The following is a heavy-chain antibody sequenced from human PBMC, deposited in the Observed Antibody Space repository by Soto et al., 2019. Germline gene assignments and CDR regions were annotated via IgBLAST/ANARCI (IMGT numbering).Heavy chain of an antibody. Sequence: QVQLVQSGAEVKKPGASVKVSCKASGYTFTSYDINWVRQATGQGLEWMGWMNPNSGNTGYAQKFEGRVTMTRTTSISTAYMELSSLRSEDTAVYYCAGAGEYSRSPDFAYCGQGTLVTVSS. CDR1: GYTFTSYD. V-gene: IGHV1-8*01. CDR3: AGAGEYSRSPDFAY. J-gene: IGHJ4*02. D-gene: IGHD6-6*01. CDR2: MNPNSGNT.